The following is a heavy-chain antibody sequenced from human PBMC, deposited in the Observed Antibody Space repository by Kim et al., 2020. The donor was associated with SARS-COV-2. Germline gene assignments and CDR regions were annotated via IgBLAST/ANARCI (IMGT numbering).Heavy chain of an antibody. CDR2: IIPIFGTA. V-gene: IGHV1-69*13. J-gene: IGHJ4*02. CDR3: ARAPYCSGGSCYSTHRY. D-gene: IGHD2-15*01. CDR1: GGTFSSYA. Sequence: SVKVSCKASGGTFSSYAISWVRQAPGQGLEWMGGIIPIFGTANYAQKFQGRVTITADESTSTAYMELSSLRSEDTAVYYCARAPYCSGGSCYSTHRYWGQGTLVTVSS.